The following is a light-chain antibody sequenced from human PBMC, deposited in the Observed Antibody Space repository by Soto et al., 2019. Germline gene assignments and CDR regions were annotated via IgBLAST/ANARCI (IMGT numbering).Light chain of an antibody. V-gene: IGLV2-11*01. CDR1: SSDVGGYNY. CDR2: DVS. J-gene: IGLJ1*01. CDR3: CSYAGSYTFF. Sequence: QSALTQPRSVSGPPGQSVTISCTGTSSDVGGYNYVSWYQQHPGKAPKLMIYDVSKRPSGVPDRFSGSKSGNTASLTISGLQAEDEADYYCCSYAGSYTFFFGTGTKVTVL.